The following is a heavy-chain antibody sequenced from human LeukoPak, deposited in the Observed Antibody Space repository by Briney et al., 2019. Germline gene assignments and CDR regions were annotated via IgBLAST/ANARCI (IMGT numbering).Heavy chain of an antibody. D-gene: IGHD3-3*02. Sequence: GASVKVSCKASGGTFSSYAISWVRQAPGQGLEWMGWINPNSGGTNYAQKFQGWVTMTRDTSISTAYMELSRLRSDDTAVYYCAREALGGWFDPWGQGTLVTVSS. CDR1: GGTFSSYA. CDR3: AREALGGWFDP. V-gene: IGHV1-2*04. J-gene: IGHJ5*02. CDR2: INPNSGGT.